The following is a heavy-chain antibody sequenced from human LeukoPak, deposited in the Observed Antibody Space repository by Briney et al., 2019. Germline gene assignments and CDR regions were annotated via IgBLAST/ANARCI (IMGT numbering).Heavy chain of an antibody. Sequence: PSETLSLTCTVSGGSISSYYWSWIRQPPGKGLEWIGYIYYSGSTNYNPSLKSRVTISVDTSKNQFSLKLSSVTAADTAVYYCARARRGSMVRGLSPYYYYMDVWGKGTTVTISS. CDR3: ARARRGSMVRGLSPYYYYMDV. D-gene: IGHD3-10*01. J-gene: IGHJ6*03. CDR2: IYYSGST. V-gene: IGHV4-59*01. CDR1: GGSISSYY.